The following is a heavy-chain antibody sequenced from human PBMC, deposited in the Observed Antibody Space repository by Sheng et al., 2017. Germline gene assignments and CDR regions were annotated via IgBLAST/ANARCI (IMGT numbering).Heavy chain of an antibody. D-gene: IGHD6-13*01. CDR2: INPAGDT. V-gene: IGHV3-13*01. J-gene: IGHJ5*02. CDR1: GFPFSAYD. Sequence: EVQVVESGGGLVQPGGSLRLSCTASGFPFSAYDMHWVRQTPGKGLEWVSAINPAGDTYYADSVKGRFTISRDNAESSLYLQMRSLRDGDTALYYCVAQIADAGYGFGPWGQGTLVTGLL. CDR3: VAQIADAGYGFGP.